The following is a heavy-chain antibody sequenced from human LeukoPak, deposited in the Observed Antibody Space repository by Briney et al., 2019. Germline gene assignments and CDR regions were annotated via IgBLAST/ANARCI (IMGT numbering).Heavy chain of an antibody. D-gene: IGHD5-18*01. J-gene: IGHJ4*02. Sequence: SETLPLTCTVSGGSISSYYWNWTRQPAGKGLEWIGRIYSSGTTNYNPSLKSRVTMSVARSKNQFSLKLSSVTAADTAVYFCARGTPTDTTMVTTWGQGTLVTVSS. CDR2: IYSSGTT. V-gene: IGHV4-4*07. CDR3: ARGTPTDTTMVTT. CDR1: GGSISSYY.